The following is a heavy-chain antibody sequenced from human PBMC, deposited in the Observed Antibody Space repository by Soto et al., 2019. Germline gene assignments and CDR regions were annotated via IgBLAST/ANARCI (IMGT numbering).Heavy chain of an antibody. Sequence: PGGSLRLSCSASGFTFSSYAMHWVRQAPGKGLEYVSAISSNGGSTYYADSVKGRFTISRDNSKNTLYLQMSSLRAEDTAVYYCVKDHYSYGSRFDPWGQGTLVTVSS. J-gene: IGHJ5*02. CDR3: VKDHYSYGSRFDP. CDR1: GFTFSSYA. CDR2: ISSNGGST. D-gene: IGHD5-18*01. V-gene: IGHV3-64D*08.